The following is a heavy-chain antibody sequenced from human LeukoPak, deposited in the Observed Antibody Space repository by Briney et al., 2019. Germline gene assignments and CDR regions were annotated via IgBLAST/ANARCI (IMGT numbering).Heavy chain of an antibody. CDR3: ATHYYDSSGYYYNWFDP. D-gene: IGHD3-22*01. J-gene: IGHJ5*02. Sequence: ASVKVSCKASGYTFTNYGFSWVRQAPGQGLEWMGWISAYNGNTNYAQKLQGRVTMTTDTSTSTAYMELRSLRSDDTAVYYCATHYYDSSGYYYNWFDPWGQGTLVTVSS. CDR2: ISAYNGNT. CDR1: GYTFTNYG. V-gene: IGHV1-18*01.